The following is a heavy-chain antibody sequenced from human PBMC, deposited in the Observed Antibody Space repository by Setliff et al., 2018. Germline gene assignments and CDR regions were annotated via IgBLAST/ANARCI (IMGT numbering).Heavy chain of an antibody. CDR3: MRQGAQMPSLSHLYGVDV. CDR2: MYYSVST. J-gene: IGHJ6*02. Sequence: SETLSLTCSVSGGSISSSSYYWGWIRQPPGKGLEWIGSMYYSVSTYYNPSLKSRATISADTSKRQVSLNLNSVTAADAAVYYCMRQGAQMPSLSHLYGVDVWGQGTTVTVSS. V-gene: IGHV4-39*01. CDR1: GGSISSSSYY. D-gene: IGHD2-2*01.